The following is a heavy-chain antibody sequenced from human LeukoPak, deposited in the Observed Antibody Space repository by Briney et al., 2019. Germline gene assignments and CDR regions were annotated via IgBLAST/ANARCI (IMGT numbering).Heavy chain of an antibody. CDR1: DFTFISNA. V-gene: IGHV3-30-3*01. J-gene: IGHJ4*02. D-gene: IGHD2/OR15-2a*01. CDR3: ARGGGPPTTYFDY. CDR2: ISYDGSNK. Sequence: GGPRSPPGAPPDFTFISNAWHGFARAQGRGRKGVAVISYDGSNKYYADSVKGRFTISRDNSKNTLYLQMNSLRGEDTAVYYCARGGGPPTTYFDYWGQGTLVTVSS.